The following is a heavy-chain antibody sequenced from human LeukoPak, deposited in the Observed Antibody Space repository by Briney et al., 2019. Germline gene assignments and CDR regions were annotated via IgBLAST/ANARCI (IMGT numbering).Heavy chain of an antibody. J-gene: IGHJ4*02. D-gene: IGHD3-10*01. Sequence: SETLSLTCDVHGGSLNAYYWTWIRQPPGKGLEWIGEINHSGSTNYNPSLKSRVTISVDTSKNQFSLKLSSVTAADTAVYYCHSGSYYNGVDYWGQGTLVTVSS. V-gene: IGHV4-34*01. CDR3: HSGSYYNGVDY. CDR2: INHSGST. CDR1: GGSLNAYY.